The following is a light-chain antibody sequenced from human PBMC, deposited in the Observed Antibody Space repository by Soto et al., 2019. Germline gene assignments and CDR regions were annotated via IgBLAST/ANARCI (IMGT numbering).Light chain of an antibody. CDR2: GAS. J-gene: IGKJ1*01. Sequence: ILLTQSPGAVSLSPGERATLSCRASQSVSSSYLAWYQQKPGQAPRLLIYGASSRATGIPDRFSGSGSGTDFTLTISSLQAEDVAVYYCQQYYSTPRTSAQRAKVDI. CDR3: QQYYSTPRT. CDR1: QSVSSSY. V-gene: IGKV3-20*01.